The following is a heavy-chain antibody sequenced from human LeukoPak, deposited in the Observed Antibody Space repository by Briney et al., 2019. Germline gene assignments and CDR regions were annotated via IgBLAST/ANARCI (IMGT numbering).Heavy chain of an antibody. CDR2: ISGSGGST. CDR3: ARSFRGVTLYYFDY. Sequence: GGSLRLSCAASGFTFSSYAMSWVRPAPGKGLGGVSAISGSGGSTYYADSVKGRFTISRDNSKNTLYLQMNSLRAEDTAVYYCARSFRGVTLYYFDYWGQGTLVTASS. D-gene: IGHD3-10*01. J-gene: IGHJ4*02. CDR1: GFTFSSYA. V-gene: IGHV3-23*01.